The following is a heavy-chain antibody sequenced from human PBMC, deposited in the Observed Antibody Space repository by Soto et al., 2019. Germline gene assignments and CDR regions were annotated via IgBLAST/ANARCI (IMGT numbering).Heavy chain of an antibody. CDR3: AKDIGYRRDYYYYGMDV. Sequence: PGGSLRLSCAASGFTFSSYGMHWVRQAPGKGLEWVAVISYDGSNKYYADSVKGRFTISRDNSKNTLYLQMNSLRAEDTAVYYCAKDIGYRRDYYYYGMDVWGQGTTVTVSS. D-gene: IGHD5-12*01. V-gene: IGHV3-30*18. J-gene: IGHJ6*02. CDR1: GFTFSSYG. CDR2: ISYDGSNK.